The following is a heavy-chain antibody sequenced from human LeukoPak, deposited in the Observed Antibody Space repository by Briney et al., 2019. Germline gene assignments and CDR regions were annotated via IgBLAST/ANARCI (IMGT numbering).Heavy chain of an antibody. CDR2: IKQDGSEK. Sequence: GGSLRLSCAASGFTFSSYWMSWVRQAPGKGLEWVANIKQDGSEKYYVDSVKGRFTISRDNAKNSLYLQMNSLRAEDTAVYYCAREELATNTLLYYYYYMDVWGKGTTVTVSS. CDR1: GFTFSSYW. J-gene: IGHJ6*03. V-gene: IGHV3-7*01. CDR3: AREELATNTLLYYYYYMDV. D-gene: IGHD1-7*01.